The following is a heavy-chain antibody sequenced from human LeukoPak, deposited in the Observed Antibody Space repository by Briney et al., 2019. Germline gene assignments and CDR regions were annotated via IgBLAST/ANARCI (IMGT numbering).Heavy chain of an antibody. CDR3: ARVRDILTGYLTYYFDY. CDR1: GFTFSSYW. CDR2: IKQDGSEK. D-gene: IGHD3-9*01. Sequence: GGSLRLSCAASGFTFSSYWMSWVRQAPGKGLEWVANIKQDGSEKYYVDSVKGRFTISRDNAKTSLYLQMNSLRAEDTAVYYCARVRDILTGYLTYYFDYWGQGTLVTVSS. V-gene: IGHV3-7*01. J-gene: IGHJ4*02.